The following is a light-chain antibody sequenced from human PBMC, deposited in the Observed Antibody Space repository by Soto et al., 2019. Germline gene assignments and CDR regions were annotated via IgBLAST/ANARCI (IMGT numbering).Light chain of an antibody. CDR1: SSNIGAGYD. V-gene: IGLV1-40*01. Sequence: QPVLTQPPSVSGAPGQRVTISCNGSSSNIGAGYDVHWYQQLPGTAPKLLIYGNSNRPSGVPDRFSGSKSGTSASLAITGLQAEDEADYYCQSYDSSLSGGVFGGGTKLTVL. CDR3: QSYDSSLSGGV. J-gene: IGLJ3*02. CDR2: GNS.